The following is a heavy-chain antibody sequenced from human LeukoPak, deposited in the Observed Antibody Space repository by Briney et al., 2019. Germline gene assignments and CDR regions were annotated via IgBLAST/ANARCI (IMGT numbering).Heavy chain of an antibody. J-gene: IGHJ4*02. D-gene: IGHD2-15*01. CDR3: ARDPALGYCSGGSCPSRGY. CDR1: GFTFSSYG. Sequence: GGSLRLSCAASGFTFSSYGMNWVRQAPGKGLEWVSSISSSSSYIYYADSVKGRFTISRDNAKNSLYLQMNSLRAEDTAVYYCARDPALGYCSGGSCPSRGYWGQGTLVTVSS. V-gene: IGHV3-21*01. CDR2: ISSSSSYI.